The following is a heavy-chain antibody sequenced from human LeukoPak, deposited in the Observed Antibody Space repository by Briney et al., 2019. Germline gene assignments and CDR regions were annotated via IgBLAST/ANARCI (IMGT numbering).Heavy chain of an antibody. CDR2: INHSGST. Sequence: SETLSLTCAVYGGSFSGYYWSWIRQPPGKGLEWIGEINHSGSTNYNPSLKSRVTISVATSKHQFSLKLSSVTAADTAVYYCARFYYDSSGYYYVAYWGQGTLVTVSS. V-gene: IGHV4-34*01. J-gene: IGHJ4*02. CDR1: GGSFSGYY. D-gene: IGHD3-22*01. CDR3: ARFYYDSSGYYYVAY.